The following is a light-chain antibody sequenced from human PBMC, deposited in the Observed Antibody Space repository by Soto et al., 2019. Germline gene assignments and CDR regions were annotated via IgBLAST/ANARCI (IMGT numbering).Light chain of an antibody. CDR2: GNS. CDR3: QSYDSSLSVV. CDR1: SSNIGAGYD. J-gene: IGLJ2*01. V-gene: IGLV1-40*01. Sequence: QSVLTQPPSVSGAPGQRVTISCTGSSSNIGAGYDVHWYQQLPGTAPKLLIYGNSTRPSGVPDRASGSKSGTSASLAITGLQAEEEADYYCQSYDSSLSVVFGGGTKLTVL.